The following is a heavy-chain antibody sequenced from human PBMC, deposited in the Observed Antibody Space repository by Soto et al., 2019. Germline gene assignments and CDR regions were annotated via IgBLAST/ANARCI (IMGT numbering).Heavy chain of an antibody. D-gene: IGHD4-17*01. Sequence: GGSLRLSCAASGFTFSSYAMSWVRQAPGKGLEWVSAISGSGGSTYYADSVKGRFTISRDNSKNTLYLQMNSLRAEDTAVYYCAKDTTVTTRTPIDYWGQGTLVTVSS. J-gene: IGHJ4*02. CDR2: ISGSGGST. V-gene: IGHV3-23*01. CDR3: AKDTTVTTRTPIDY. CDR1: GFTFSSYA.